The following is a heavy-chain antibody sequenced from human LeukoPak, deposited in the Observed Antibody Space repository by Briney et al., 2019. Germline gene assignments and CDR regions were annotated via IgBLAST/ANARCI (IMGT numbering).Heavy chain of an antibody. CDR3: VRDGGVSGYDLLDY. CDR1: GFTFSTFA. Sequence: PGGSLRLSCAASGFTFSTFAMTWVRQAPGKGLEWVAQINQDGSEEYYMDSVKARFTISRDNATNSVFLQMNSLRAEDTAVYYCVRDGGVSGYDLLDYWGQGTLVTVSS. D-gene: IGHD5-12*01. V-gene: IGHV3-7*01. CDR2: INQDGSEE. J-gene: IGHJ4*02.